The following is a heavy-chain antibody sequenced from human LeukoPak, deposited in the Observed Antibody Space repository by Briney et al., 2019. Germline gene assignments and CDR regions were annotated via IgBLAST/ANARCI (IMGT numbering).Heavy chain of an antibody. J-gene: IGHJ4*02. D-gene: IGHD4-17*01. CDR3: ARGADYGAYSSFNS. V-gene: IGHV3-21*01. CDR1: GFTFSSYS. Sequence: PGGSLRLSCAASGFTFSSYSMNWVRQAPGKGLYWIGPISSSSTYIYHASSVKRRFTLSRANAKNSLYLQMNSPRAEDTAVYYCARGADYGAYSSFNSWGQRTLVTVSS. CDR2: ISSSSTYI.